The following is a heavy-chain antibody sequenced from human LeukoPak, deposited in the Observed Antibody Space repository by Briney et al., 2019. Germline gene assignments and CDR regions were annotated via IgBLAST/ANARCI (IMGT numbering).Heavy chain of an antibody. Sequence: GESLKISCKGSGYSFTSYWIGWVRQMPGKGLEWMGIIYPGDSDTRYSPSFQGQVTISADKSISTAYLQWSSLKASDTAMYYCAGHFMVAAMVRGKADYYYMDVWGKGTTVTVSS. J-gene: IGHJ6*03. V-gene: IGHV5-51*01. CDR3: AGHFMVAAMVRGKADYYYMDV. CDR1: GYSFTSYW. CDR2: IYPGDSDT. D-gene: IGHD3-10*01.